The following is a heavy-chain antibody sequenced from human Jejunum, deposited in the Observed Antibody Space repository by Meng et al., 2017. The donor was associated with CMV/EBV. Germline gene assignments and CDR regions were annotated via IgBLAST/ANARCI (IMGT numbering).Heavy chain of an antibody. CDR2: VIPVLGIA. V-gene: IGHV1-69*04. J-gene: IGHJ5*02. D-gene: IGHD2/OR15-2a*01. CDR1: EGSCTDYS. CDR3: ARDYCNTATCANWFDP. Sequence: EGSCTDYSVAWVRQAPGQGLQWMGRVIPVLGIANYAQRFRGRVTMTADKSTTTAYMELSNLRSEDTAVYYCARDYCNTATCANWFDPWGQGTLVTVSS.